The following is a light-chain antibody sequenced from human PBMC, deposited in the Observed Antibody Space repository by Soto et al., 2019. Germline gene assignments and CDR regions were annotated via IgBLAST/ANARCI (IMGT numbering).Light chain of an antibody. Sequence: QPVLTQSPSASASLGASVKLTCTLSSGHSSYAIAWHQQQPEKGPRYLMKLNSDGSHSKGDGIHDRFSGSSSGAERYLTISSLQSEDEADYYGQTWGTGIHGVFGGGTKLTVL. V-gene: IGLV4-69*01. CDR2: LNSDGSH. CDR3: QTWGTGIHGV. J-gene: IGLJ3*02. CDR1: SGHSSYA.